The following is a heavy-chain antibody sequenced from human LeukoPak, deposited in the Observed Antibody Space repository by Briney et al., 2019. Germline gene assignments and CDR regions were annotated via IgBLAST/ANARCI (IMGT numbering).Heavy chain of an antibody. D-gene: IGHD3-3*01. CDR1: GFTFNSYG. J-gene: IGHJ4*02. CDR2: IKQDGSES. Sequence: GGSLRLSCAASGFTFNSYGMHWVRQAPGKGLEWVANIKQDGSESFYVDSVKGRFTISRDNAKKSLYLQMNSLRAEDTAVYYCARRNFWSGYDFDYWGQGTLVTVSS. V-gene: IGHV3-7*01. CDR3: ARRNFWSGYDFDY.